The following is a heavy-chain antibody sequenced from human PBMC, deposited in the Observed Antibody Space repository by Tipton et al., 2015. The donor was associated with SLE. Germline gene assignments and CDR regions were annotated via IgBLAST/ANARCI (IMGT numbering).Heavy chain of an antibody. Sequence: TLSLTCTVSGGSISSTFYYWGWIRQTPGKGLEWIGSIHYSGSTYYNPSLTSRVTISVDTSKNQFSLKLSSVTAADTAVYYCARDQAAAANGMDVWGKGTAVTVSS. J-gene: IGHJ6*03. CDR3: ARDQAAAANGMDV. CDR2: IHYSGST. CDR1: GGSISSTFYY. V-gene: IGHV4-39*07. D-gene: IGHD6-13*01.